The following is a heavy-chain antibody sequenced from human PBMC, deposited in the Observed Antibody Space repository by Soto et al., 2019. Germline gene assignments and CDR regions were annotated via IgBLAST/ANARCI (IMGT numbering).Heavy chain of an antibody. Sequence: QVQLVQSGAEVKKPGSSVKVSCKASGGTFSSYTISWVRQAPGQGLEWMGRIIPILGIANYAQKFQGRVTITADKSTSTAYMELSSLRSEDTAVYYCARDLGQRVSVDVWGQGTTVTVSS. V-gene: IGHV1-69*08. J-gene: IGHJ6*02. CDR2: IIPILGIA. CDR1: GGTFSSYT. CDR3: ARDLGQRVSVDV. D-gene: IGHD6-25*01.